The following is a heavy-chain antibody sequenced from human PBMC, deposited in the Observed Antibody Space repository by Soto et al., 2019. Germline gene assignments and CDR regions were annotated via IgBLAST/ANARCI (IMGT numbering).Heavy chain of an antibody. V-gene: IGHV4-34*01. CDR3: ARGLSGSYYRKYNWFDP. D-gene: IGHD3-10*01. CDR2: INHSGST. Sequence: SETLSLTCAVYGGSFRGYYWSWIRQPPGKGLEWIGEINHSGSTNYNPSLKSRVTRSVDTSKNQFSLKLGSVTAADTAVYYCARGLSGSYYRKYNWFDPWGQGTLVTVSS. J-gene: IGHJ5*02. CDR1: GGSFRGYY.